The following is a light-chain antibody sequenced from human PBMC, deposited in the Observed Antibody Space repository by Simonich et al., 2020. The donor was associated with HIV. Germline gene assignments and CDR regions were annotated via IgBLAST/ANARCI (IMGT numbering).Light chain of an antibody. V-gene: IGKV3-15*01. CDR1: QSVSSN. CDR3: QQYNNWPRT. J-gene: IGKJ1*01. Sequence: EIVMTQSPATLSVSPGERATLSCRASQSVSSNFAWYQQKPGQAPRLLIYGASTRATDIPARFSASGSGTEFTLTISRMQSEDFAVYYCQQYNNWPRTFGQGTKVEIK. CDR2: GAS.